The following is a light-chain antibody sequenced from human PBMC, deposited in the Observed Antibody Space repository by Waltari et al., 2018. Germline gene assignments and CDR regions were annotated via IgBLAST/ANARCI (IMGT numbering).Light chain of an antibody. CDR3: SSYTSIKTPYVV. J-gene: IGLJ2*01. V-gene: IGLV2-14*01. CDR1: TRDVGRYNY. CDR2: EVT. Sequence: QSALTQPASVSGSPGQSITISCTGTTRDVGRYNYVSWYQCHPGKAPELIIYEVTNRPSGGSDRFSGSKSGNTASLSISGLQPEDEADYYCSSYTSIKTPYVVFGGGTKVTVL.